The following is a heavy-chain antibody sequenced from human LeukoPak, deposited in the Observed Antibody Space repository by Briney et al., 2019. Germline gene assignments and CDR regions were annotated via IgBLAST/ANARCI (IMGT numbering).Heavy chain of an antibody. CDR1: GFTFNRNW. D-gene: IGHD6-19*01. V-gene: IGHV3-21*01. CDR3: AVAGLSYWYFDL. CDR2: ISRSSDYT. Sequence: GGSLRLSCAASGFTFNRNWMSWVRQAPGKGLEWVSSISRSSDYTYYADSVKGRFTISRDNAKNSLYLQMNSLRAEDTAVYYCAVAGLSYWYFDLWGRGTLVTVSS. J-gene: IGHJ2*01.